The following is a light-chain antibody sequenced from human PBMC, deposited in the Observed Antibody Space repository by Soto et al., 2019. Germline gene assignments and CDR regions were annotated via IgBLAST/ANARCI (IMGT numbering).Light chain of an antibody. Sequence: QSALTQPPSVSAAPGQKVTISCSGSSSNIGNNYVSWYQQLPGTAPKLLIYDNYKRPSGIPDRFSASKSGTSATLGITGLQTGDEADYYCATWDSSLSLVVFGGGTKLTVL. J-gene: IGLJ2*01. V-gene: IGLV1-51*01. CDR3: ATWDSSLSLVV. CDR2: DNY. CDR1: SSNIGNNY.